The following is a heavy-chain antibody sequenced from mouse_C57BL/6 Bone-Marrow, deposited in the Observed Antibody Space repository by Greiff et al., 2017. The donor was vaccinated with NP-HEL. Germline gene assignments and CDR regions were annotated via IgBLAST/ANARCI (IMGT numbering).Heavy chain of an antibody. V-gene: IGHV1-81*01. J-gene: IGHJ2*01. D-gene: IGHD1-1*01. CDR3: ARRIYYYGSSYEGY. CDR1: GYTFTSYG. CDR2: IYPRSGNT. Sequence: VQLQQSGAELARPGASVKLSCKASGYTFTSYGISWVKQRTGQGLEWIGEIYPRSGNTYYNEKFKGKATLTADKSSSTAYMELRSLTSEDSAVYFGARRIYYYGSSYEGYWGQGTTLTVSS.